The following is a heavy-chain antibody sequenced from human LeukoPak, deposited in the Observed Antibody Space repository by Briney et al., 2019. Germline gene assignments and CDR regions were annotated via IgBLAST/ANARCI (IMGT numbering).Heavy chain of an antibody. CDR1: GGSCSGYY. J-gene: IGHJ6*02. CDR2: INHSGST. D-gene: IGHD2-2*01. Sequence: SETLSLTCAVYGGSCSGYYWSWIRQPPGKGLEWIGEINHSGSTNYNPSLKSRVTISVDTSKNQFSLKLSSVTAADTAVYYCARGLMSDIVVVPAAMGMDYYGMDVWGQGTTVTVSS. CDR3: ARGLMSDIVVVPAAMGMDYYGMDV. V-gene: IGHV4-34*01.